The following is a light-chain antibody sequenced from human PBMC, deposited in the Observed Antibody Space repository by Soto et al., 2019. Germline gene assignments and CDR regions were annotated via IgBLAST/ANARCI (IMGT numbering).Light chain of an antibody. CDR2: GAS. CDR3: QQYNNWPRVT. J-gene: IGKJ4*01. V-gene: IGKV3-15*01. Sequence: EIVMTQSPATLSVSLGERATLSCKASQSVSSNLAWYQQKPGQAPRLLIYGASTRATGIPARFSGSGSGTEFTLTISSLQSEDFAVYYCQQYNNWPRVTFGGGTKVEIK. CDR1: QSVSSN.